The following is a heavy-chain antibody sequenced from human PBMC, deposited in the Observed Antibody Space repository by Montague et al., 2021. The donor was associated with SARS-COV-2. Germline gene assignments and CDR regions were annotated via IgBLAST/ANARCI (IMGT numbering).Heavy chain of an antibody. CDR3: ARAGTITIIVVVIDAFDI. D-gene: IGHD3-22*01. J-gene: IGHJ3*02. CDR2: IYYSGST. CDR1: GGSISSGGYC. Sequence: TLSLTCTVSGGSISSGGYCWSWIRQHPGNGLEWIGYIYYSGSTYYNPSLKSRVTISVDTSKNQFSLKLSTVTAADTAVYYCARAGTITIIVVVIDAFDIWGQLIMDTVSS. V-gene: IGHV4-31*03.